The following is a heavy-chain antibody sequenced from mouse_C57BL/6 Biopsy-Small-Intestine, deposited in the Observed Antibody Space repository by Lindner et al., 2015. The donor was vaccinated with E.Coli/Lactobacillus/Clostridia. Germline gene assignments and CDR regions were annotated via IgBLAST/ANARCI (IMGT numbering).Heavy chain of an antibody. Sequence: EVQLQESGGDLVKPGGSLKLSCAASGFTFSSYGMSWVRQTPDKRLEWVATISSGGSYTYYPDSVKGRFTISRDNAKNTLYLQMSSLKSEDTAMYYCARHGLARGYFDVWGTGTTVTVSS. CDR3: ARHGLARGYFDV. CDR2: ISSGGSYT. CDR1: GFTFSSYG. D-gene: IGHD3-3*01. J-gene: IGHJ1*03. V-gene: IGHV5-6*01.